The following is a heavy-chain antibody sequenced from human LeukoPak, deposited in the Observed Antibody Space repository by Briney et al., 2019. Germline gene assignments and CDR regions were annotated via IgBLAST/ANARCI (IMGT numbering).Heavy chain of an antibody. D-gene: IGHD6-19*01. V-gene: IGHV3-74*01. CDR3: AREQWLVRKGYDY. CDR1: GFTFSSYW. J-gene: IGHJ4*02. CDR2: INSDGSST. Sequence: GGSLRLSCAASGFTFSSYWMHWVRQAPGKGLVWVSRINSDGSSTRYADPVKGRFTISRDNAKNTLYLQMNSLRAEDTAVYYCAREQWLVRKGYDYWGQGTLVTVSS.